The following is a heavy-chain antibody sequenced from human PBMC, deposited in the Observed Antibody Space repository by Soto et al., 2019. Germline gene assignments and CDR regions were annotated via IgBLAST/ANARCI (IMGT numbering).Heavy chain of an antibody. CDR3: AKRLSSSSGAFDI. CDR2: INHSGST. Sequence: SETLSLTCAVYGGPLSGHYWSWIRQPPGRGLEWIGEINHSGSTNYNPSLKSRVTVSLDMSKKQFSLKLNSVTAADTAVYYCAKRLSSSSGAFDIWGQGTMVTVSS. V-gene: IGHV4-34*01. CDR1: GGPLSGHY. J-gene: IGHJ3*02. D-gene: IGHD6-13*01.